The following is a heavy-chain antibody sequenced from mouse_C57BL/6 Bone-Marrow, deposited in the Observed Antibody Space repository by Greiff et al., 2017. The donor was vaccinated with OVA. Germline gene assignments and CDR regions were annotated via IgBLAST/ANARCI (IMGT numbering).Heavy chain of an antibody. Sequence: EVKLQESGPALVKPSQTVSLTCTVTGYSITNGNHWWNWIRQVSGSKLELIGSISSNGRTASNPSLKSRISITRDTSKNQLFLQLNSVTTEDIATYYCARTAQAIYYFDYWGQGTTLTVSS. V-gene: IGHV3-4*01. J-gene: IGHJ2*01. D-gene: IGHD3-2*02. CDR3: ARTAQAIYYFDY. CDR2: ISSNGRT. CDR1: GYSITNGNHW.